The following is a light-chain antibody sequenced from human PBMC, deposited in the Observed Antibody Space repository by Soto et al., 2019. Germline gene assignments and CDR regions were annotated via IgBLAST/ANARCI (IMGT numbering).Light chain of an antibody. Sequence: DIVMTQSPLSLPATPGEPASISCRSSQSLLERGGKTYLDWYLQKPGQSPQLLIYLVSNRASGVSDRFSGSGSGTDFTLKISRVEAEDVGVYYCLQALETPYTFGPGTSLEIK. CDR3: LQALETPYT. V-gene: IGKV2-28*01. CDR2: LVS. J-gene: IGKJ2*01. CDR1: QSLLERGGKTY.